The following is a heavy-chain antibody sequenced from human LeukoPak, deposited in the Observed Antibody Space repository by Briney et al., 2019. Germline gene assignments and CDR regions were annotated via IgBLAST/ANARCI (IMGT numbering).Heavy chain of an antibody. CDR1: GFTFSSYS. Sequence: GGSLRLSCAASGFTFSSYSMNWVRQAPGKGLEWVSSISSSSYIYYADSVKGRFTISRDNAKNSLYLQMNSLRAEDTAVYYCARNYYDSSGFDMGYWGQGTLVTVSS. J-gene: IGHJ4*02. CDR3: ARNYYDSSGFDMGY. CDR2: ISSSSYI. D-gene: IGHD3-22*01. V-gene: IGHV3-21*01.